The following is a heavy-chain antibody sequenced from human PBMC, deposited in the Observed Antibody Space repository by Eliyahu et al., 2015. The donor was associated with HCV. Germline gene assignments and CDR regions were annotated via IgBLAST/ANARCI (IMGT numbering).Heavy chain of an antibody. J-gene: IGHJ5*02. CDR1: GGSISSYY. CDR3: ATSPYYYDSSGYKGGNWFDP. Sequence: QVQLQESGPGLVKPSETLPLTCTVSGGSISSYYWSWIRQPPGKGLEWIGHIYYSGSTNYNPSLKSRVTISIDTSKNQFSLKLSSVTAADTAVYYCATSPYYYDSSGYKGGNWFDPWGQGTLVTVSS. CDR2: IYYSGST. D-gene: IGHD3-22*01. V-gene: IGHV4-59*01.